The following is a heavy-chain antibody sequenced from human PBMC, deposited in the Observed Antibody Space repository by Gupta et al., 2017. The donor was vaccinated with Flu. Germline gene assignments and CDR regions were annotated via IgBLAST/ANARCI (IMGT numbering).Heavy chain of an antibody. V-gene: IGHV3-15*01. CDR1: GFTFINAW. CDR2: IKTKTEAGTT. J-gene: IGHJ4*02. D-gene: IGHD4-4*01. Sequence: EVQLVESGGGLVKPGGSLRLSCAASGFTFINAWMSWVRQAPGKGPEWVGRIKTKTEAGTTAYAAPVKGRFTISRDDSKTTLYLQMNSLKTEDTAGYYCTTVGSTYAHWGQGTLVTVSS. CDR3: TTVGSTYAH.